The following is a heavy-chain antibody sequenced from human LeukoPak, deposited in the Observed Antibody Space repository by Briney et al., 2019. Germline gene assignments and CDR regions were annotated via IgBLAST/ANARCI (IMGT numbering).Heavy chain of an antibody. CDR2: MNPNSGNT. Sequence: ASVKVSCKASGYTFTSYDINWVRQATGQGLGWMGWMNPNSGNTGYAQKFQGRVTMTRNTSISTAYMELSSLRSEDTAVYYCARALRRYYGSGRSFDYWGQGTLVTVSS. CDR1: GYTFTSYD. CDR3: ARALRRYYGSGRSFDY. J-gene: IGHJ4*02. V-gene: IGHV1-8*01. D-gene: IGHD3-10*01.